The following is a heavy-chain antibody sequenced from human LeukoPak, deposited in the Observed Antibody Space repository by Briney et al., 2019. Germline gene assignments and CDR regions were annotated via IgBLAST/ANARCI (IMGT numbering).Heavy chain of an antibody. V-gene: IGHV3-21*01. D-gene: IGHD6-13*01. Sequence: GGSLRLSCTASGFIFSTYGMHWVRQAPGKGLEWVASISSSSSHTYYADSLKGRFIISRDNTKNSLYLQMNSLRAEDTAVYYCAKDSIRRRGSWETDYWGQGTLVTVSS. CDR2: ISSSSSHT. J-gene: IGHJ4*02. CDR3: AKDSIRRRGSWETDY. CDR1: GFIFSTYG.